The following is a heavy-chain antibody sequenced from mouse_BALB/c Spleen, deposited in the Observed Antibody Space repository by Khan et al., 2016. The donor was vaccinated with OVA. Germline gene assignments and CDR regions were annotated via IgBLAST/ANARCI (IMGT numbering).Heavy chain of an antibody. Sequence: EVELVESGGGLMKPGGSLKLSCAASGFTFSDYYMYWVRQTPEKRLEWVATISDINSYIYYPDNVKGRFTISRDNAKNNLYLQMHSLKSEDSAMYYCIIGYYGDPFAYWGQGTLVTVSA. V-gene: IGHV5-4*02. CDR1: GFTFSDYY. J-gene: IGHJ3*01. D-gene: IGHD2-13*01. CDR3: IIGYYGDPFAY. CDR2: ISDINSYI.